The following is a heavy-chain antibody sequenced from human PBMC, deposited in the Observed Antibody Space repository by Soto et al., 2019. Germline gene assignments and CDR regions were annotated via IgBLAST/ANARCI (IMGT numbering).Heavy chain of an antibody. Sequence: EVQLVESGGGLVQPGGSLRLSCAASGFTFSTYWMPWVRQVQGKGLVWVSHIDNDGISTTYADSVKGRFTISRDNAKNTLYLQMNSLIAEDTAVYYCVRDDFCRGSDYWGLGTLVTVSS. J-gene: IGHJ4*02. CDR2: IDNDGIST. V-gene: IGHV3-74*01. CDR1: GFTFSTYW. D-gene: IGHD3-10*01. CDR3: VRDDFCRGSDY.